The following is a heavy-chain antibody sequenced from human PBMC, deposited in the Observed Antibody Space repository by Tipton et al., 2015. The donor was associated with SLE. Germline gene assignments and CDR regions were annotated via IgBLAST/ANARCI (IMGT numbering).Heavy chain of an antibody. Sequence: TLSLTCTVSGGSIRSSRHFWGWIRQPPGKGLEWIGFIYYNGNTDYNPSLKSRVTLSLHTSENQFSLKLSSVTAADTAVYFCARMYGDSRTNWFDPWGQGTLVTVSS. D-gene: IGHD4-17*01. CDR3: ARMYGDSRTNWFDP. V-gene: IGHV4-61*05. CDR1: GGSIRSSRHF. J-gene: IGHJ5*02. CDR2: IYYNGNT.